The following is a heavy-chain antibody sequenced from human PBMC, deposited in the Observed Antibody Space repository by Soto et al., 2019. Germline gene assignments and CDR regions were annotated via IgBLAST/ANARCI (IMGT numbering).Heavy chain of an antibody. CDR2: IYYSGST. V-gene: IGHV4-59*08. J-gene: IGHJ4*02. Sequence: QVQLQESGPGLVKPSETLSLTCTVSGGSISSYYWSWIRQPPGKGLEWIGYIYYSGSTNYNPSLKSRVTISVDTSKNQFSLKLSSVTAADTAVYYCAGQKGGSGWAKFDYWGQGTLVTVSS. D-gene: IGHD6-19*01. CDR3: AGQKGGSGWAKFDY. CDR1: GGSISSYY.